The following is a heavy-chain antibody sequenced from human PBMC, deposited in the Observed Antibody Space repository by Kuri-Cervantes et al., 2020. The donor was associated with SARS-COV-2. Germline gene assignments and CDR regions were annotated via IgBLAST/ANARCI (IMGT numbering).Heavy chain of an antibody. Sequence: GSLRLSCTVFGGSVSTTDYYWAWIRQPPGKGLEWIGSIYYSGSTYCNPSLKSRVTISVDTSKNQFSLKLSSVTAADTAVYYCARALTVPSDCSSTSCPPGYFDLWGRGTLVTVSS. CDR2: IYYSGST. CDR1: GGSVSTTDYY. CDR3: ARALTVPSDCSSTSCPPGYFDL. J-gene: IGHJ2*01. V-gene: IGHV4-39*07. D-gene: IGHD2-2*01.